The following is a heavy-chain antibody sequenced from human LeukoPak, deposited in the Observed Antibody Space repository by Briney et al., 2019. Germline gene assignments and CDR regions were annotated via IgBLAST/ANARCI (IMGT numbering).Heavy chain of an antibody. CDR1: GYTFTNYG. Sequence: ASVKVSCKASGYTFTNYGISWVRQAPGQGLEWMGWISAYNGNTNYAQKLQGRVTMTTDTSTSTAYMELSRLRSDDTAVYYCATAGNYYDSSGYGQDYWGQGTLVTVSS. V-gene: IGHV1-18*01. CDR2: ISAYNGNT. CDR3: ATAGNYYDSSGYGQDY. D-gene: IGHD3-22*01. J-gene: IGHJ4*02.